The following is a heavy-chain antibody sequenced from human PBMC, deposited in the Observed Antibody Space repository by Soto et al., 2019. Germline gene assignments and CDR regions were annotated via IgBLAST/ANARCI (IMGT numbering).Heavy chain of an antibody. J-gene: IGHJ4*02. CDR2: IYYSGST. Sequence: ETLSRAGAVSGGSISSSSDYWGWIRQPPGKGLEWIGSIYYSGSTYYNPSLKSRVTISVDTSKNQFSLTLSSVTAADTAVYYCARPSSRWYTPDYWGQGTLVTVSS. CDR3: ARPSSRWYTPDY. CDR1: GGSISSSSDY. D-gene: IGHD6-13*01. V-gene: IGHV4-39*01.